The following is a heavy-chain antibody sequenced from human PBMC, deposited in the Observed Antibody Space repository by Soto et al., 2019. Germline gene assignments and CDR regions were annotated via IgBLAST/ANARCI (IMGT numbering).Heavy chain of an antibody. CDR3: ARAGYSSGYYHWFDP. Sequence: ASVKVSCKASGYTFTSYGISWVRQAPGQGLEWMGWISAYNGNTNYAQKLQGRVTMTTDTSTSTAYMELRSLRSDDTAVYYCARAGYSSGYYHWFDPWGQGTLVTVSS. CDR1: GYTFTSYG. CDR2: ISAYNGNT. V-gene: IGHV1-18*01. D-gene: IGHD3-22*01. J-gene: IGHJ5*02.